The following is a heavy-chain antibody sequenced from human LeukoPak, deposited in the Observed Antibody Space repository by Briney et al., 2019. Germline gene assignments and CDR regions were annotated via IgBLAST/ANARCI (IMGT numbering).Heavy chain of an antibody. D-gene: IGHD3-3*01. V-gene: IGHV4-34*01. CDR3: ARGENYDFWSGYYFY. CDR2: INHSGST. CDR1: GGSFSGYY. Sequence: SETLSLTCAVYGGSFSGYYWSWIRQPPGKGLEWIGEINHSGSTNYNPSLKSRVTISVDTSKNQFSLKLSSVTAADTAVYYCARGENYDFWSGYYFYWGQGTLVTVSS. J-gene: IGHJ4*02.